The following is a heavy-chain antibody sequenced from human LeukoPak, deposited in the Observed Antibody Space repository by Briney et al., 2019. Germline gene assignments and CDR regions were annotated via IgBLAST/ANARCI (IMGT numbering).Heavy chain of an antibody. D-gene: IGHD3-3*01. CDR3: AKGMYYDFWSGYIDY. CDR1: GFTFDDYA. Sequence: PGGSLRLSCAASGFTFDDYAMHWVRQAPGKGLEWVSGISWNSGSIDYADSVEGRFTISRDNAKNSLYLQMNSLRAEDTALYYCAKGMYYDFWSGYIDYWGQGPLVTVSS. CDR2: ISWNSGSI. J-gene: IGHJ4*02. V-gene: IGHV3-9*01.